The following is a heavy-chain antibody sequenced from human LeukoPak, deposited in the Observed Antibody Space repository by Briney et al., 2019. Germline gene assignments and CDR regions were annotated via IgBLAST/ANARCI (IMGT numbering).Heavy chain of an antibody. CDR3: ARARQLALFDY. D-gene: IGHD6-6*01. CDR2: IGTAGDT. CDR1: GFTFSSYD. V-gene: IGHV3-13*01. Sequence: PGGSLRLSCAASGFTFSSYDMRWVRQATGKGLEWVSAIGTAGDTYYPGSVKGRFTISRENAKNSLYLQMNSLRAGDTAVYYCARARQLALFDYWGQGTLVTVSS. J-gene: IGHJ4*02.